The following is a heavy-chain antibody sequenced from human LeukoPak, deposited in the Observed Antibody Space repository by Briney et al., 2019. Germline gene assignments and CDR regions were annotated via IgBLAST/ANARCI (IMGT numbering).Heavy chain of an antibody. J-gene: IGHJ4*02. CDR1: GFTFSDYY. D-gene: IGHD3-16*02. CDR3: GADYDYVWGSYPCDY. V-gene: IGHV3-11*01. Sequence: GSLSLSFAASGFTFSDYYMSWIRQAPGKGLEWVSYVSSSGSTIYYADSVKGRFTISRDNAKNSLYLQMNSLRAEDTAVYYCGADYDYVWGSYPCDYWGQGTLVTVSS. CDR2: VSSSGSTI.